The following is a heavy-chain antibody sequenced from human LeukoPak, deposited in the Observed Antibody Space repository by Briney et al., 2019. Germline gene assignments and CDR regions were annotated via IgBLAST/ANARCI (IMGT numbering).Heavy chain of an antibody. CDR3: AREVDYYAANWFDP. Sequence: SETLSLTCAVSGGSLSSGGYSWSWIRQPPGKGLEWIGYIYHSGSTYYNPSLKSRVTISVDRSKNQFSLKLSSVTAADTAVYYGAREVDYYAANWFDPWGQGTLVTVSS. V-gene: IGHV4-30-2*01. J-gene: IGHJ5*02. CDR1: GGSLSSGGYS. CDR2: IYHSGST. D-gene: IGHD3-10*01.